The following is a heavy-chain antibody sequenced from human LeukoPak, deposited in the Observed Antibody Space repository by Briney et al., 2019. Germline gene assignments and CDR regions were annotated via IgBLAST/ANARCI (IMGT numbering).Heavy chain of an antibody. V-gene: IGHV4-59*11. CDR1: GGSISSHY. J-gene: IGHJ6*03. CDR3: GRDALVGYFSYYYMDV. Sequence: PSETLSLTCTVSGGSISSHYWTWIRQSPVKGLEWIGDISNSGSTSYNPSLRSRVTISIDTSKNQFSLKLSSVTAADTAVYYCGRDALVGYFSYYYMDVWGKGTTVTVSS. CDR2: ISNSGST. D-gene: IGHD2-15*01.